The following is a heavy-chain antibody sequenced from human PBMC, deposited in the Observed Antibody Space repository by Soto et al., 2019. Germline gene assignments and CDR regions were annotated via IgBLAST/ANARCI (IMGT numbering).Heavy chain of an antibody. Sequence: QVRLQESGPGLVKPSETLSLTCTVSGGSISSYYWSWIRQPAGKGLEWIGRIYTSGSTNYNPSLKSRVTMSVDTSKNQFSLKLSSVTAADTAVYYCARAPTGYYDSSGYYPRDAFDIWGQGTMVTVSS. V-gene: IGHV4-4*07. CDR1: GGSISSYY. D-gene: IGHD3-22*01. CDR2: IYTSGST. CDR3: ARAPTGYYDSSGYYPRDAFDI. J-gene: IGHJ3*02.